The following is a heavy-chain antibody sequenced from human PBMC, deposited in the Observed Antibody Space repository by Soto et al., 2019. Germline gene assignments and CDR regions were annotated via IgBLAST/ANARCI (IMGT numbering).Heavy chain of an antibody. V-gene: IGHV3-15*01. CDR2: IKSKTDGGTT. CDR1: GFTFSNAW. CDR3: TTDDPINRY. Sequence: EVQLVESGGGLVKPGGSLRLSCAASGFTFSNAWMSWVRQAPGKGLEWGGRIKSKTDGGTTDYAAPVKGRFTISRDDSKNTLYLQMNSLKTEDTAVYYCTTDDPINRYWGRGTLVTVSS. J-gene: IGHJ4*02.